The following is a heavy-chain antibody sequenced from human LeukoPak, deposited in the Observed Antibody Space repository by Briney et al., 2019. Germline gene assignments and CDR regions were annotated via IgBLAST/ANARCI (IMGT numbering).Heavy chain of an antibody. J-gene: IGHJ6*03. D-gene: IGHD3-22*01. V-gene: IGHV1-46*01. Sequence: GASVKVSCKASGYTFTSYYMHWVRQAPGQGLEWMGIINPSGGSTSYAQEFQGRVTMTRDTSTSTVYMELSSLRSEDTAVYYCARVGTMIPHYYYMDVWGKGTTVTVSS. CDR2: INPSGGST. CDR1: GYTFTSYY. CDR3: ARVGTMIPHYYYMDV.